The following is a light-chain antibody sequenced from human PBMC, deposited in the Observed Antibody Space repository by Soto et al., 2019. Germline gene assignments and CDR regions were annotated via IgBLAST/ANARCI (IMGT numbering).Light chain of an antibody. CDR2: WGS. J-gene: IGKJ4*01. Sequence: DIVMTQSPLSLPVTPGEPASISCRSSQSLLHLNGNTYLDWYLQRPGQSPQLLIYWGSFRASGVPDRFSGSGSGTDFTLKISRVEAEDVGVYYCMQALQTPPTFGGGTRLEIK. CDR1: QSLLHLNGNTY. V-gene: IGKV2-28*01. CDR3: MQALQTPPT.